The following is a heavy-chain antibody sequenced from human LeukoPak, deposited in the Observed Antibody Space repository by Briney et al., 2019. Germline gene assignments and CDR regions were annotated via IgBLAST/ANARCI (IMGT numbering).Heavy chain of an antibody. CDR2: ISYDGSNK. D-gene: IGHD6-13*01. V-gene: IGHV3-30*18. CDR1: GFTFNNYW. CDR3: AKAVRQQLVPDAFEI. J-gene: IGHJ3*02. Sequence: GGSLRLSCEASGFTFNNYWMSWFRQAPGKGLEWVAVISYDGSNKYYADSVKGRFTISRDNSKNTLYLQMNSLRAEDSAVYYCAKAVRQQLVPDAFEIWGQGTMVTGSS.